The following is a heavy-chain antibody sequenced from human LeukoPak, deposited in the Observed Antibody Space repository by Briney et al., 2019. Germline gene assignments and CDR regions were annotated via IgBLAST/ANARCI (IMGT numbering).Heavy chain of an antibody. Sequence: PSETLSLTCTVADESVSDYYWSWIRQPPGKGLEWIGYIYYSGSTNYNPSLKSRVTISVDTSKNQFSLKLSSVTAADTAVYYCARIKTYYDILTGSKGNWFDPWGQGTLVTVSS. V-gene: IGHV4-59*08. CDR1: DESVSDYY. CDR3: ARIKTYYDILTGSKGNWFDP. CDR2: IYYSGST. J-gene: IGHJ5*02. D-gene: IGHD3-9*01.